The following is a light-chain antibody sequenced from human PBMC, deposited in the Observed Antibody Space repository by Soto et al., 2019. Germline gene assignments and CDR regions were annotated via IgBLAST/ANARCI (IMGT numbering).Light chain of an antibody. V-gene: IGKV3-11*01. CDR2: DAS. Sequence: IVMTQSPATLYVSPWERSTLSCRASQSIRNYLAWYQQKPGQAPRLLIYDASNRATGIPARFSGSGSGTDFILTISSLEPEDSGVYYCQQHNDWVTFGEGTKVDIK. CDR1: QSIRNY. CDR3: QQHNDWVT. J-gene: IGKJ4*01.